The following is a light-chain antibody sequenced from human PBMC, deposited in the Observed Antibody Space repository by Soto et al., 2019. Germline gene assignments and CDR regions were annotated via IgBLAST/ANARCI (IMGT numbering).Light chain of an antibody. V-gene: IGLV2-11*01. Sequence: QSVLTQPRSVSGSPGQSVTISCTGSSSDVGGYNYVSWYQQQPGKAPKPLIYDVTIRTSGVSARFSGSKSGNTASLTISGLQAEDDADYFCCSYEGTYTSFVFGTGTKVTVL. CDR2: DVT. CDR1: SSDVGGYNY. J-gene: IGLJ1*01. CDR3: CSYEGTYTSFV.